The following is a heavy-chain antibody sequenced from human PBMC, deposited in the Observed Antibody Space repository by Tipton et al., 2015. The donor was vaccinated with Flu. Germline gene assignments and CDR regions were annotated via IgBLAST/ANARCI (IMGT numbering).Heavy chain of an antibody. D-gene: IGHD2-2*01. CDR3: ARDPSLGMPDYFDY. CDR1: GGSISSGSYY. V-gene: IGHV4-61*02. J-gene: IGHJ4*02. CDR2: IYTSGNT. Sequence: TLSLTCTVSGGSISSGSYYWTWIRQPAGRGLEWIGRIYTSGNTNYNPSLKSRVTISVDTSKKQFSLQLRSVTAADTAVYYCARDPSLGMPDYFDYWGQGTLVTASS.